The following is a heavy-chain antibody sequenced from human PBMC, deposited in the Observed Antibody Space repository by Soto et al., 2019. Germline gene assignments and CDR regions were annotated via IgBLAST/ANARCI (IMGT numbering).Heavy chain of an antibody. Sequence: QITLKESGPTLVKPTQTLTLTCTFSGFSFSSSAVGVAWIRQPPGKALEWLALIYWDDDKRYSPSLKSRLTITRDTSKNQVVLTMTNMEPVDTGTYFCVRRTTVRGVIGACFDNWGQGTLVTVSS. CDR1: GFSFSSSAVG. J-gene: IGHJ4*02. V-gene: IGHV2-5*02. CDR2: IYWDDDK. D-gene: IGHD3-10*01. CDR3: VRRTTVRGVIGACFDN.